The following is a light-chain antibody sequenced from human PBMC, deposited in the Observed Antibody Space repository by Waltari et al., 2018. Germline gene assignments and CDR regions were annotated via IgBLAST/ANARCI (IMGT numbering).Light chain of an antibody. V-gene: IGKV1-39*01. Sequence: DIKITQSPSSMSASVGDRVTITCRPRQRISSYLNWYQQKPGKAPKLLIYAASSLQSGVTSRCSGSGSGTDFTLPISSLQPEDFATYYCQQSYSTPFTFGPGTKVDIK. CDR3: QQSYSTPFT. J-gene: IGKJ3*01. CDR1: QRISSY. CDR2: AAS.